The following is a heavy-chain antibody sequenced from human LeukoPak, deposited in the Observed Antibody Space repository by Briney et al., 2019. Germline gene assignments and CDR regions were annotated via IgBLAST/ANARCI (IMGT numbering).Heavy chain of an antibody. CDR1: GGSISSYY. Sequence: SETLSLTRTVSGGSISSYYWSWIRQPPGKGLEWIGYIYYSGSTNYNPSLKSRVTISVDTSKNQFSLKLSSVTAADTAVYYCAGVYYYDSSGYQEGWGQGTLVTVSS. CDR3: AGVYYYDSSGYQEG. V-gene: IGHV4-59*01. J-gene: IGHJ4*02. D-gene: IGHD3-22*01. CDR2: IYYSGST.